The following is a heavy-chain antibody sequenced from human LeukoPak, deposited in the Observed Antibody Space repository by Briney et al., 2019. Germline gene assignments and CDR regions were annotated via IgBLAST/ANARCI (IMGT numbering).Heavy chain of an antibody. D-gene: IGHD6-13*01. Sequence: PSETLSLTCAVYGGSFSGYYWSWIRQPPVKGLEWIGEINHSGSTNYNPSLKSRVTISVDTSKNQFSLKLSSVTAADTAVYYCARAAGYSSSWYSGGYWYFDLWGRGTLVTVSS. J-gene: IGHJ2*01. V-gene: IGHV4-34*01. CDR2: INHSGST. CDR1: GGSFSGYY. CDR3: ARAAGYSSSWYSGGYWYFDL.